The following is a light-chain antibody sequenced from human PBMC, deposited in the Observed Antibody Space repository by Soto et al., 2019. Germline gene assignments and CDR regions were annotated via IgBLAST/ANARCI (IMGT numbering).Light chain of an antibody. CDR3: QQYNNWPPT. CDR2: GAS. J-gene: IGKJ2*01. V-gene: IGKV3-15*01. Sequence: ELVMTQSPATLSVSPGERATLSCRASQSVSSNLAWYQQKPGQAPRLLIYGASTRATGTPARFSGSGSGTDFTRTISSLQSEDFAVYYWQQYNNWPPTFGQGTKLEIK. CDR1: QSVSSN.